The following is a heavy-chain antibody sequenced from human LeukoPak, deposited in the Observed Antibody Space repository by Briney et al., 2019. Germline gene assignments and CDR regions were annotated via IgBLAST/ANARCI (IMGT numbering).Heavy chain of an antibody. CDR2: ISGSGGST. Sequence: GGSLRLSCAASGFTFSSYGMSWVRQAPGKGLEWVSAISGSGGSTYYADSVKGRFTISRDNSKNTLYLQMNSLRAEDTAVYYCAKGLTYYYDSSPIDYWGQGTLVTVSS. V-gene: IGHV3-23*01. D-gene: IGHD3-22*01. CDR3: AKGLTYYYDSSPIDY. CDR1: GFTFSSYG. J-gene: IGHJ4*02.